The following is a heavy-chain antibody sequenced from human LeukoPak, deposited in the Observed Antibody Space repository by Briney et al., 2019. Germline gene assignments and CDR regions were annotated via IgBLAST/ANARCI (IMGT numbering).Heavy chain of an antibody. CDR2: ISYDGNNK. J-gene: IGHJ4*02. CDR1: GFSFSSYA. Sequence: PGGSLRLSCAASGFSFSSYAMHWVRQAPGKGLEWVAVISYDGNNKYYADSVKGGFTISRDNSKNTLYLQMNSLRPEDAAVYYCARGFSGSIDRVDFWGQGTLATVSS. CDR3: ARGFSGSIDRVDF. V-gene: IGHV3-30-3*01. D-gene: IGHD1-26*01.